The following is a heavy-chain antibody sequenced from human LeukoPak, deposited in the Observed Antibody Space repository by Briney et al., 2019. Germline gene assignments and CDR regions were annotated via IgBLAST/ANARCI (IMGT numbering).Heavy chain of an antibody. D-gene: IGHD3-10*01. CDR1: GYTFISYG. J-gene: IGHJ5*02. CDR3: ARGTMVRGVIGWFDP. V-gene: IGHV1-18*01. CDR2: ISTYNGNT. Sequence: GASVKVSCKASGYTFISYGISWVRQAPGQGLEWMGWISTYNGNTNYAQKLQGRVTMTTDTSTSTAYMELRSLRSDDTAVYYCARGTMVRGVIGWFDPWGQGTLVTVSS.